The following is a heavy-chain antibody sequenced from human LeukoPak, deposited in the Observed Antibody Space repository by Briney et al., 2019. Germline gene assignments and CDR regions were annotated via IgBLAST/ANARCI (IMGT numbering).Heavy chain of an antibody. CDR2: INPNHCGA. J-gene: IGHJ4*02. CDR1: GYTFTDYY. V-gene: IGHV1-2*02. Sequence: GASVKVSCTASGYTFTDYYIHWVRQAPGQALEWMGWINPNHCGAEYAQKFQGRVTMTRDTSINTAYMDLSSLRSDDTAIYYCARLRYTNPYDYWGQGTRLTVST. D-gene: IGHD3-9*01. CDR3: ARLRYTNPYDY.